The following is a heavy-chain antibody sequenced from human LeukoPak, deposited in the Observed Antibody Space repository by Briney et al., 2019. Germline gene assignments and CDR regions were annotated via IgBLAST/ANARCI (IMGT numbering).Heavy chain of an antibody. CDR3: ARGDSSGPDYYYYMDV. D-gene: IGHD6-19*01. CDR1: GFTFSSYA. CDR2: ISYDGSNK. J-gene: IGHJ6*03. V-gene: IGHV3-30*04. Sequence: GGSLRLSCAASGFTFSSYAMHWVRQAPGKGLEWVAVISYDGSNKYSADSVKGRFTISRDNSKNTLYLQMNSLRDEDTAVYYCARGDSSGPDYYYYMDVWGKGTTVTISS.